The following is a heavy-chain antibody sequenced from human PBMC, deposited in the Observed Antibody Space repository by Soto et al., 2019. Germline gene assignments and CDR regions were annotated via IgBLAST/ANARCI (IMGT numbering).Heavy chain of an antibody. D-gene: IGHD3-3*01. V-gene: IGHV1-2*02. CDR2: INPATGAA. Sequence: QLHLVQSGAVVKKPGASVTVSCSASGYPVTAYYMHWVRQAPGRGLEWMGGINPATGAAKYTQTFPGRVTMARDTSPSTVFMELSGLTSEDTAVFYCARGGGVGVAGSAAFDMWGQGTLVTVS. CDR1: GYPVTAYY. J-gene: IGHJ3*02. CDR3: ARGGGVGVAGSAAFDM.